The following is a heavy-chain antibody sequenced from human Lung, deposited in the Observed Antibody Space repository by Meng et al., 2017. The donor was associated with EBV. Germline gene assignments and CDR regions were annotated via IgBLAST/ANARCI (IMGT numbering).Heavy chain of an antibody. CDR2: LIAVFAKT. Sequence: QVHLVQAGAEVTTLASSVKVACNASGASFSTWNFSWLFQAQGQGLEGMRGLIAVFAKTKAAPRCMDIVTFTADESTSTAYMELSSVTFDDTSVYFCARGRRNEPLFDYWGQGTLVTVSS. CDR3: ARGRRNEPLFDY. D-gene: IGHD1-14*01. J-gene: IGHJ4*02. V-gene: IGHV1-69*13. CDR1: GASFSTWN.